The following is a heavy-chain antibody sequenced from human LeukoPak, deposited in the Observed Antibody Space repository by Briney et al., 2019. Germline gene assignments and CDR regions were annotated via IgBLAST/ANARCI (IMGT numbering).Heavy chain of an antibody. CDR1: GFTFSSYS. CDR2: ISSSSSYI. CDR3: ARDPIVVVPAAITAAEYFQH. D-gene: IGHD2-2*01. Sequence: KPGGSPRLSCAASGFTFSSYSMNWVRQAPGKGLEWVSSISSSSSYIYYADSVKGRFTISRDNAKNSLYLQMNSLRAEDTAVYYCARDPIVVVPAAITAAEYFQHWGQGTLVTVSS. J-gene: IGHJ1*01. V-gene: IGHV3-21*01.